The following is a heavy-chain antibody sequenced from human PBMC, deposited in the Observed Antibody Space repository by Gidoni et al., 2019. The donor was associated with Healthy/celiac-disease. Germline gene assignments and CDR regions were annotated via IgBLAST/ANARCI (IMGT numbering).Heavy chain of an antibody. CDR2: ISSSGSTI. CDR1: GFPFRDYY. Sequence: QVQLVESGGGLVKPGWSLRLSCAASGFPFRDYYMSWIRQAPGKGLEWVSYISSSGSTIYYADSVKGRFTISRDNAKNSLYLQMNSLRAEDTAVYYCARVDVDTAMVTPDYWGQGTLVTVSS. V-gene: IGHV3-11*01. J-gene: IGHJ4*02. CDR3: ARVDVDTAMVTPDY. D-gene: IGHD5-18*01.